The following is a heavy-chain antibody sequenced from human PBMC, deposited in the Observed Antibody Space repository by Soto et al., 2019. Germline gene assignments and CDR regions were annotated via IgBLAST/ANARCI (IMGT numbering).Heavy chain of an antibody. D-gene: IGHD3-16*01. Sequence: PGGSLRLSCAASGFTFDDYAMYWVRQVPGEGLEWVSGISWNSGRIGYADSVKGRFTISRDNAKNSLYLQMNSLRPEDTALYYCTKARLWGGDGYNSYYYNAMDVWGQGTTVTVSS. CDR1: GFTFDDYA. CDR2: ISWNSGRI. V-gene: IGHV3-9*01. CDR3: TKARLWGGDGYNSYYYNAMDV. J-gene: IGHJ6*02.